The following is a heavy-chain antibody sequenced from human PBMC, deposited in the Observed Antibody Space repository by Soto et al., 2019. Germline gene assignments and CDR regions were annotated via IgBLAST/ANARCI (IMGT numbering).Heavy chain of an antibody. Sequence: QVQLVQSGAEVKNRGASVKVSCKAFGYRFTSYGIGWARQAPGQGLEWMGWINAYNGNTNYAQNFQGRVTLTTDTSTSTAYLAMRRLRSNDTSVHYCAMVDVYVTASPQDLWGRGTTVTVSS. CDR1: GYRFTSYG. V-gene: IGHV1-18*01. CDR3: AMVDVYVTASPQDL. J-gene: IGHJ6*02. CDR2: INAYNGNT. D-gene: IGHD3-16*01.